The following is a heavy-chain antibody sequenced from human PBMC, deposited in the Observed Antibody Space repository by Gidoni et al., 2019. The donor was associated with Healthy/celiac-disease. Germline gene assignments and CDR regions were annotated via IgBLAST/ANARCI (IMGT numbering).Heavy chain of an antibody. V-gene: IGHV1-2*04. Sequence: QVQLVQSGAEVKKPGASVKVSCKASGYTFTGYYMHWVRQAPGQGLEWMGWINPNSGGTNYAQKFQGWVTMTRDTSISTAYMELSRLRSDDTAVYYCARDRELLLPKAGPDYYYYYGMDVWGQGTTVTVSS. CDR2: INPNSGGT. J-gene: IGHJ6*02. CDR1: GYTFTGYY. CDR3: ARDRELLLPKAGPDYYYYYGMDV. D-gene: IGHD2-15*01.